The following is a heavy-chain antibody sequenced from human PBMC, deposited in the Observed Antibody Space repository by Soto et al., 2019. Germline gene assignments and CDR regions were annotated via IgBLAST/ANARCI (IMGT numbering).Heavy chain of an antibody. CDR3: ARDLWGYGSSTSCPRANWFDP. Sequence: QVQLVQSGAEVKKPGASVKVSCKASGYTFTSYAMHWVRQAPGQRLEWMGWINAGNGNTKYSQKFQGRVTITRDTSASTAYMELSSLRSEDTAVYYCARDLWGYGSSTSCPRANWFDPWGQGTLVTVSS. D-gene: IGHD2-2*01. CDR1: GYTFTSYA. CDR2: INAGNGNT. V-gene: IGHV1-3*01. J-gene: IGHJ5*02.